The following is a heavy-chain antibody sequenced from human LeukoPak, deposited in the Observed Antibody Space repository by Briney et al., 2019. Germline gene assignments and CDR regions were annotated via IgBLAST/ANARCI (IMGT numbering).Heavy chain of an antibody. D-gene: IGHD6-13*01. J-gene: IGHJ4*02. Sequence: GGSLRLSCAASGFTFDDYGMNWVRQVPGKGLEWVSSISSSSSYIYYADSVKGRFTISRDNAKNSLYLQMNSLRAEDTAVYYCARDRDVAAAGLDYWGQGTLVTVSS. CDR3: ARDRDVAAAGLDY. CDR2: ISSSSSYI. V-gene: IGHV3-21*01. CDR1: GFTFDDYG.